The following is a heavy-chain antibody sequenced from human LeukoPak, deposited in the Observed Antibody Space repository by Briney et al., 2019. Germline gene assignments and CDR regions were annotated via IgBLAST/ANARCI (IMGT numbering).Heavy chain of an antibody. J-gene: IGHJ4*02. CDR1: GGSISSGGYY. CDR3: ARDGGWLVFDY. CDR2: IYYSGST. D-gene: IGHD6-19*01. Sequence: PSQTLSLTCAVSGGSISSGGYYWSWIRQPPGKGLEWIGYIYYSGSTNYNPSLKSRVTISVDTSKNQFSLKLSSVTAADTAVYYCARDGGWLVFDYWGQGTLVTVSS. V-gene: IGHV4-61*08.